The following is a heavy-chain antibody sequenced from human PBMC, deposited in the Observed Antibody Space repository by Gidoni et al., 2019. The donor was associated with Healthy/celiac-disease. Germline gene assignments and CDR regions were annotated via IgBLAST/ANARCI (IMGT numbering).Heavy chain of an antibody. D-gene: IGHD3-3*02. V-gene: IGHV4-38-2*02. CDR2: IYHSGST. Sequence: QVQLQESGPGLVKPSETLSLTCAVSGYSISSGYYWGWIRQPPGKGLEWIGSIYHSGSTYYNPSLKSRVTISVDTSKNQFSLKLSSVTAADTAVYYCARDNSGISWGQGTLVTVSS. J-gene: IGHJ4*02. CDR1: GYSISSGYY. CDR3: ARDNSGIS.